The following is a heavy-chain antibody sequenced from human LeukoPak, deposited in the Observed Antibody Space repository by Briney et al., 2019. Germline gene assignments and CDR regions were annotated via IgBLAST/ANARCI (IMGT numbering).Heavy chain of an antibody. J-gene: IGHJ4*02. CDR2: IYTSGST. CDR1: GGSISSYY. Sequence: SETLSLTCTVSGGSISSYYWSWIRQPAGKGLEWIGRIYTSGSTNYNPSLKSRVTMSVDMSKNQFSLKLSSVTAADTAVYYCASQHFEENWNHHYYWGQGTLVTVSS. D-gene: IGHD1-14*01. V-gene: IGHV4-4*07. CDR3: ASQHFEENWNHHYY.